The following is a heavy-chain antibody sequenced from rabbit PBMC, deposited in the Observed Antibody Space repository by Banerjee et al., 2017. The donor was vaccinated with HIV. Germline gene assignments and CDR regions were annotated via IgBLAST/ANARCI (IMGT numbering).Heavy chain of an antibody. CDR2: IYTGSGST. D-gene: IGHD6-1*01. V-gene: IGHV1S40*01. CDR1: GFDLSNDYY. CDR3: ARDLGIYVGYNGYGGAFKL. J-gene: IGHJ4*01. Sequence: QSLEESGGGLVQPEGSLTLTCTASGFDLSNDYYMCWVRQAPGKGLEWIGCIYTGSGSTYYASWAKGRFTISKTSSTTVTLQMTSLTGADTATYFCARDLGIYVGYNGYGGAFKLWGQGTLVTVS.